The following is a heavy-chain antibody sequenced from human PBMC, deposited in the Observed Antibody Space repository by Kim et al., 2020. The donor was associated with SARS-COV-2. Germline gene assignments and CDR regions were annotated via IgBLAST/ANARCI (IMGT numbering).Heavy chain of an antibody. Sequence: SETLSLICTVSGGSISSYYWSWIRQPPGKGLEWIGYIYYSGSTNYNPSLKSRVTISVDTSKNQFSLKLSSVTAADTAVYYCARHGTMVRGVRSYYYYGMDVWGQGTTVTVSS. V-gene: IGHV4-59*08. D-gene: IGHD3-10*01. CDR2: IYYSGST. CDR1: GGSISSYY. J-gene: IGHJ6*02. CDR3: ARHGTMVRGVRSYYYYGMDV.